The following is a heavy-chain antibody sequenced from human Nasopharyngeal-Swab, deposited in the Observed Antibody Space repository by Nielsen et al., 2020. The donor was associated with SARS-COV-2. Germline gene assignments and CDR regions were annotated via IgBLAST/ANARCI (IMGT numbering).Heavy chain of an antibody. D-gene: IGHD2-15*01. Sequence: SETLSLTCTVSGGSISSGSYYWSWIRQPAGKGLEWIGRIYTSGSTNYNPSLKSRVTISVDTSKNQFSLKLSSVTAADTAVYYCARDNCSGVSCYSGYYYYMDVWGKGPTVTVSS. CDR3: ARDNCSGVSCYSGYYYYMDV. CDR1: GGSISSGSYY. J-gene: IGHJ6*03. V-gene: IGHV4-61*02. CDR2: IYTSGST.